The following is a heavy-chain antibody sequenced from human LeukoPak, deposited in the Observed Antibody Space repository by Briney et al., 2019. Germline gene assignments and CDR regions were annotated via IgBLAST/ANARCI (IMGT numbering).Heavy chain of an antibody. V-gene: IGHV4-59*01. J-gene: IGHJ5*02. CDR1: GGSISSYY. CDR2: IYYSGSP. Sequence: PSETLSLTCTVSGGSISSYYWSWIRQPPGKGLEWIGYIYYSGSPNYNPSLKSRVTISVVTSKNQFSLKLSSVTAANTAAYYCARDTSYGYFWFDPWGQGTLVTVSS. CDR3: ARDTSYGYFWFDP. D-gene: IGHD5-18*01.